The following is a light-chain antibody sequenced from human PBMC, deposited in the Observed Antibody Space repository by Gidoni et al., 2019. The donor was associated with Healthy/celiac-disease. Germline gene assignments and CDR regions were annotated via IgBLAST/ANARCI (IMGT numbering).Light chain of an antibody. J-gene: IGLJ2*01. CDR2: SNH. CDR3: AAWDDSLNSPV. Sequence: QSVLTQPPSASGTPGQRVSISCSGSSSNIGSNTVNWYQQLPGTAPKLLIYSNHQRPSGVPGRFSGSKSGTAASLAISGLQSEDEAHYYCAAWDDSLNSPVFGGGTKLTVL. CDR1: SSNIGSNT. V-gene: IGLV1-44*01.